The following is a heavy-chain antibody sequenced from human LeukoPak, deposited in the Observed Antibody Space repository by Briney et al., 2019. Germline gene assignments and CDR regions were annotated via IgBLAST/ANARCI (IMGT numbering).Heavy chain of an antibody. Sequence: SETLSLTCTVSGGSISSSSYYWGWLRQPPGKGLEWIGSIYYSGSTYYNPSLKSRVTISVDTSKNQFSLKLSSVTAADTAVYYCARVGVLGGWTFDYWGQGTLVTVSS. D-gene: IGHD6-19*01. CDR1: GGSISSSSYY. CDR2: IYYSGST. V-gene: IGHV4-39*07. CDR3: ARVGVLGGWTFDY. J-gene: IGHJ4*02.